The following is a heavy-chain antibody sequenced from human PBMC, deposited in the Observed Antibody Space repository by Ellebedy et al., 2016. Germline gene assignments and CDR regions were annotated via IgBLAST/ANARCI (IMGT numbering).Heavy chain of an antibody. CDR3: ARVVYFDRSGLAV. CDR1: GFTFSSYS. Sequence: GESLKISCAASGFTFSSYSMNWVRQAPGKGLEWVSYISSSSSTIYYADSVKGRFTISRDNAKNSLYLQMNSLRAEDTAVYYCARVVYFDRSGLAVWGQGTLVTVSS. J-gene: IGHJ4*02. CDR2: ISSSSSTI. V-gene: IGHV3-48*01. D-gene: IGHD3-22*01.